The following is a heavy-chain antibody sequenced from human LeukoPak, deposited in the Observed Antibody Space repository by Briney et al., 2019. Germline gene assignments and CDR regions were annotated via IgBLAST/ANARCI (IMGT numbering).Heavy chain of an antibody. J-gene: IGHJ3*02. Sequence: SETLSLTCSVSVGSISSHYWSWIRQPPGKGLEWIGYIYNSGSTNYNPSLKSRVTISVDTSKNQYSLRLTSVTAADTAVYFCASITMFPYAFDIWGQGATVTVSS. CDR3: ASITMFPYAFDI. D-gene: IGHD3-10*02. CDR1: VGSISSHY. CDR2: IYNSGST. V-gene: IGHV4-59*11.